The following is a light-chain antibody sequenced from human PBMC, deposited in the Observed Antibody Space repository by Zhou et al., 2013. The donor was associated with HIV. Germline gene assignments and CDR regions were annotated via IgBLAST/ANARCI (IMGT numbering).Light chain of an antibody. V-gene: IGKV3D-20*02. J-gene: IGKJ2*01. CDR2: GTS. Sequence: EIVLTQSPGTLSLSPGERATLSCRASQTISSGYLAWYQHIPGQAPRLLIFGTSSRATGIPERFSGSGSGTEFTLTISSLEPEDFAVYYCQQRSNWPPYTFGQGTKLEIK. CDR1: QTISSGY. CDR3: QQRSNWPPYT.